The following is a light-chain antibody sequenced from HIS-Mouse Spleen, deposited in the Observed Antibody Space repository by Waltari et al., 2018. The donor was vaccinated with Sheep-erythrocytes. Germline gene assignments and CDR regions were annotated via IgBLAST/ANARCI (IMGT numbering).Light chain of an antibody. Sequence: SYELTQPPSVSVSPGQTASIPCSGDNLGDKYACWYQQKPCQSPVLVIYQDSKRPSGIPERFSGSNSGNTATLTISGTQAMDEADYYCQAWDSSTVVFGGGTKLTVL. CDR1: NLGDKY. J-gene: IGLJ2*01. V-gene: IGLV3-1*01. CDR3: QAWDSSTVV. CDR2: QDS.